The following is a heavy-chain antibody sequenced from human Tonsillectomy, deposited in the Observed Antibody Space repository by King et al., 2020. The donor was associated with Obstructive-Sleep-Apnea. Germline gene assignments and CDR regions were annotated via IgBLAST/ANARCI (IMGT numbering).Heavy chain of an antibody. V-gene: IGHV3-49*03. Sequence: VQLVESGGDLVQPGRSLRLSCTASGFTFGEYAMSWFRQAPGKGLEWGGVIRTKPYGGTTDYAASVKGRVTISRDDSKSIAYLQMNSLKTEDTAVYYCTRDRSVLMSVWGTSHNYYNYYGMDVWGQGTTVTVSS. CDR2: IRTKPYGGTT. D-gene: IGHD3-16*01. J-gene: IGHJ6*02. CDR3: TRDRSVLMSVWGTSHNYYNYYGMDV. CDR1: GFTFGEYA.